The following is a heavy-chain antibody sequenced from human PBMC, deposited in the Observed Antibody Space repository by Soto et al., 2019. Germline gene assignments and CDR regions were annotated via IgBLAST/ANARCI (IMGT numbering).Heavy chain of an antibody. CDR3: ARAVGYSYGFLNY. CDR2: IKQDGGEK. Sequence: EVQLVESGGGLVQPGGSLKLSCAASGFTFSSYWMSWVRQAPGKGLEWVANIKQDGGEKYYVDSVKGRFTISRDNAKNTLYLQMTSLRAEDTAVYYCARAVGYSYGFLNYWGQGTLVTVSS. CDR1: GFTFSSYW. D-gene: IGHD5-18*01. J-gene: IGHJ4*02. V-gene: IGHV3-7*05.